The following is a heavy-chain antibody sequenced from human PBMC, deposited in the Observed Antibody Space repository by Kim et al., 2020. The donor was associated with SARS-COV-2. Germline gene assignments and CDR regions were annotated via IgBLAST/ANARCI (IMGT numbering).Heavy chain of an antibody. D-gene: IGHD6-19*01. CDR1: GFTFSSYS. CDR3: ARGYSSGWDDFDY. J-gene: IGHJ4*02. CDR2: ISSSSSYI. Sequence: GGSLRLSCAASGFTFSSYSMNWVRQAPGKGLEWVSSISSSSSYIYYADSVKGRFTISRDNAKNSLYLQMNSLRAADTAVYYCARGYSSGWDDFDYWGQGTRVTVSS. V-gene: IGHV3-21*01.